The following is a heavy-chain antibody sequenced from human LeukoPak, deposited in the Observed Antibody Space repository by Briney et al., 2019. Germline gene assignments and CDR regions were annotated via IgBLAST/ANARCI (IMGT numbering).Heavy chain of an antibody. CDR3: ARTFGYCPSTSCQLGTRGDAFDI. CDR1: GFTFSSYG. J-gene: IGHJ3*02. V-gene: IGHV3-30*03. Sequence: PGGSLRLSCAASGFTFSSYGMHWVRQAPGKGLEWVAVISYDGSNEHYADSVKGRFTISRDNSKNTLYLQMNSLRPEDTAVYSCARTFGYCPSTSCQLGTRGDAFDIWGQGTRVTVSS. D-gene: IGHD2-2*03. CDR2: ISYDGSNE.